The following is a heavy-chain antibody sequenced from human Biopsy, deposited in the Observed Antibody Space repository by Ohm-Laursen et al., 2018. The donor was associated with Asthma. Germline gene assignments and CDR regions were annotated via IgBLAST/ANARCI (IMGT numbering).Heavy chain of an antibody. CDR2: INSVFGTT. J-gene: IGHJ4*02. CDR3: ARKAGSCISRTCYSLDF. V-gene: IGHV1-69*13. CDR1: GGTFNTYV. D-gene: IGHD2-2*01. Sequence: SVKVSCKSLGGTFNTYVIGWVRQAPGQRLWWMGGINSVFGTTTYPQKFQDRVTITADDSTSTVYMELSSLRSEDTAVYYCARKAGSCISRTCYSLDFWGQGTLVTVSS.